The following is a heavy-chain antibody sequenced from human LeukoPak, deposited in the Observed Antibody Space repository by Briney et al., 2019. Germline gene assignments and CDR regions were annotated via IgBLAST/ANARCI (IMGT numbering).Heavy chain of an antibody. CDR1: GFTFSSYA. Sequence: HPGGSLRLSCAASGFTFSSYAMSWVRQAPGKGPEWVSAISGSGGSTYYADSVKGRFTISRDNSKNSLYLQMNSLRAEDTAVYYCARVMSYYYMDVWGKGTTVTVSS. CDR3: ARVMSYYYMDV. CDR2: ISGSGGST. V-gene: IGHV3-23*01. J-gene: IGHJ6*03.